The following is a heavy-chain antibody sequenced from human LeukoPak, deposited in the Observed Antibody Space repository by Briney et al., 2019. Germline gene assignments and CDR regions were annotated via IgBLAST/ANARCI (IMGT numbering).Heavy chain of an antibody. Sequence: GASVTVSCKASGYTFTGYYMHWVRQAPGQGLEWMGWINPNSGGTNYAQKFQGRVTMTRDTSISTAYMELSRLRSDDTAVYYCARDPSIVVVPDAIDYWGQGTLVTVSS. CDR1: GYTFTGYY. D-gene: IGHD2-2*01. CDR3: ARDPSIVVVPDAIDY. J-gene: IGHJ4*02. V-gene: IGHV1-2*02. CDR2: INPNSGGT.